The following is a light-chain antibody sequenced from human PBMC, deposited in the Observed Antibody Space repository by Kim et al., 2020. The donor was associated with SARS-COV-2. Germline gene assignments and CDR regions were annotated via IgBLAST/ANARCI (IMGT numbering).Light chain of an antibody. CDR1: QSIISW. V-gene: IGKV1-5*03. CDR3: QQYDTYWT. J-gene: IGKJ1*01. Sequence: SASVGDRVTITGRASQSIISWLAWYHQKPGKAPKLLIYKASSLESGVPSRFSGSGSGTEFTLTISSLQPDDFATYYCQQYDTYWTFGQGTKVDIK. CDR2: KAS.